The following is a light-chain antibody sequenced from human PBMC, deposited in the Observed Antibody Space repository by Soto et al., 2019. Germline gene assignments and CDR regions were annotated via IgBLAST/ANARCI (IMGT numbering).Light chain of an antibody. CDR3: QQSSSNPLT. Sequence: DIQMTQSPCSLSASVGDRVTITCRASQSISSYLNWYQQKPGKAPNLLIYSASSLHSGVPSRFSGSGSGTDFSLIISSLQPEDFATYYCQQSSSNPLTFGGGTRVE. J-gene: IGKJ4*01. CDR1: QSISSY. V-gene: IGKV1-39*01. CDR2: SAS.